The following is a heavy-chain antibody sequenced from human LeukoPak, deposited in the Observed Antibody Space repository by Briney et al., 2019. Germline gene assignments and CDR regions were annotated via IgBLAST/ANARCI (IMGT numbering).Heavy chain of an antibody. Sequence: GESLKISCKGSGYSFTSYWIGWVRQMPGKGLEWMGIIYPGDSDTRYSPSFQGQVTISADKSISTAYLQWSSLKASDTAMYYCAGGCYPGGTSCYLDGAFDIWGQGTMVTVSS. V-gene: IGHV5-51*01. CDR1: GYSFTSYW. J-gene: IGHJ3*02. CDR2: IYPGDSDT. CDR3: AGGCYPGGTSCYLDGAFDI. D-gene: IGHD2-2*01.